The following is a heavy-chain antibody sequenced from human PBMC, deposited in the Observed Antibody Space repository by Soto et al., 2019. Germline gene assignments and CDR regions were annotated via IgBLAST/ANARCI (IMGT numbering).Heavy chain of an antibody. CDR2: INPSGGST. Sequence: ASVKVSCKASGYTFTSYYMHWVRQAPGQGLEWMGIINPSGGSTSYAQKFQGRVTMTRDTSTSTVYMELSSLRSEDTAVYYCARGPTDYPRPIAAAGKGDYWGQGTLVTVSS. CDR1: GYTFTSYY. V-gene: IGHV1-46*01. CDR3: ARGPTDYPRPIAAAGKGDY. D-gene: IGHD6-13*01. J-gene: IGHJ4*02.